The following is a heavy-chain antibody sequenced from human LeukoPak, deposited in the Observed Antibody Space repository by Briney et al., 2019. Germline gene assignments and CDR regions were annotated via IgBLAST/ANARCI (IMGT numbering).Heavy chain of an antibody. CDR2: IWYDGSNK. CDR3: ARPGVVVVPAALDY. CDR1: GFTFSSYG. J-gene: IGHJ4*02. Sequence: GRSLRLSCAASGFTFSSYGMHWVRQAPGKGLEWVAVIWYDGSNKYYADSVKGRFTISRDNSKNTLYLQMNSLRAEDTAVYYCARPGVVVVPAALDYWGQGTLVTVSS. V-gene: IGHV3-30*19. D-gene: IGHD2-2*01.